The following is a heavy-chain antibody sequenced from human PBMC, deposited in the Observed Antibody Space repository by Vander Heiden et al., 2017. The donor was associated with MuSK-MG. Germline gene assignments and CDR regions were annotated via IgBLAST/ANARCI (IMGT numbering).Heavy chain of an antibody. J-gene: IGHJ5*02. Sequence: QVQLVQSGAEVKKPGASVKVSCKASGYTFTGYDMHWVRQAPGQGLEWMGRINPNSGGTNYAQKFQGRVTMTRDTSISTAYMELSRLRSDDTAVYYCARDDYGDYGWFDPWGQGTLVTVSS. CDR2: INPNSGGT. CDR3: ARDDYGDYGWFDP. V-gene: IGHV1-2*06. CDR1: GYTFTGYD. D-gene: IGHD4-17*01.